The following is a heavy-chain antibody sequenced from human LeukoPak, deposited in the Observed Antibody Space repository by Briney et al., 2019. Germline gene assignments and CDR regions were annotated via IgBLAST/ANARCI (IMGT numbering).Heavy chain of an antibody. V-gene: IGHV3-7*01. J-gene: IGHJ4*02. CDR1: GFTFNNYA. CDR3: AGDRTGSPIL. CDR2: IKRDGSEK. Sequence: GGSLRLSCAASGFTFNNYAMSWVRQAPGKGLECVANIKRDGSEKYYVDSVKGRFTISRDNAKNSLYLQMNSLRAEDTAVYYCAGDRTGSPILWGQGTLVTVSS. D-gene: IGHD1-1*01.